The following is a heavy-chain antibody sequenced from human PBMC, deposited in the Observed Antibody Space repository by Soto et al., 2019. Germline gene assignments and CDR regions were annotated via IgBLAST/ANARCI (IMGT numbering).Heavy chain of an antibody. J-gene: IGHJ6*04. Sequence: SGGSLRLSCAASGFTFSSYAMTWVRQAPGKGLEWVSAMSGSGGRTYYADSVKGRFIISRDNSKDTLSLQLNSLRAEDMAVYYCAKGISGYRAVDVWGRGTTVTVSS. V-gene: IGHV3-23*01. D-gene: IGHD3-22*01. CDR2: MSGSGGRT. CDR3: AKGISGYRAVDV. CDR1: GFTFSSYA.